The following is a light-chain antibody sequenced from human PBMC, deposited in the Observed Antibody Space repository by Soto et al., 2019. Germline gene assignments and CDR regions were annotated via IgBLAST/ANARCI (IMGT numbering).Light chain of an antibody. V-gene: IGKV1-9*01. Sequence: IQLTQSPSSLSASVGDRVTITCRASQGISSYLAWYQQKPGKAPKLLIYTASTLQSGVPSRFSGSGSGTDFTLTISSLQPEGFATYYCQQLNDYPFTFGPGTKVDI. J-gene: IGKJ3*01. CDR1: QGISSY. CDR3: QQLNDYPFT. CDR2: TAS.